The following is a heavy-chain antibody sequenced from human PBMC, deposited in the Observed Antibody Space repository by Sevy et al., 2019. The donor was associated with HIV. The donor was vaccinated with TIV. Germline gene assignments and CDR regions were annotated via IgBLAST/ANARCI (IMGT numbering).Heavy chain of an antibody. D-gene: IGHD3-22*01. V-gene: IGHV3-33*01. Sequence: GGSLRLSCAASGFSFSSYGMHWVRQAPGKGLEWVALVWYDGSDKYYADSVKGRFTISRDNSKNTLYLQLNSLRAEDTAIYYCARKYDSSGYFDYWGQGTLVTVSS. CDR2: VWYDGSDK. CDR1: GFSFSSYG. J-gene: IGHJ4*02. CDR3: ARKYDSSGYFDY.